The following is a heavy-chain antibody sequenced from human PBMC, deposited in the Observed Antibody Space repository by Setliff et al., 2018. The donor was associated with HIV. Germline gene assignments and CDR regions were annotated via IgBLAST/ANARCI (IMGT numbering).Heavy chain of an antibody. CDR2: INPKSGVA. V-gene: IGHV1-2*06. CDR1: GYTFTDFY. D-gene: IGHD5-12*01. J-gene: IGHJ5*02. Sequence: EASAKVSCKASGYTFTDFYIHWVRQAPGQGLEWIGRINPKSGVADYLKKFQGRVTMTTDTSTNTAHMELIRPRFDDTAVYYCARAHFLVAMTRNWFDPWGQGTLVTVSS. CDR3: ARAHFLVAMTRNWFDP.